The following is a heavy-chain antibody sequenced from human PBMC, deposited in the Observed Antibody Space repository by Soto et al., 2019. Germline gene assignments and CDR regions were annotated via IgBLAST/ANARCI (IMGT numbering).Heavy chain of an antibody. V-gene: IGHV3-23*01. CDR2: ISGSGGST. J-gene: IGHJ4*02. CDR1: GFTFSSYA. D-gene: IGHD6-19*01. CDR3: AKDVFGWLGTYYFDY. Sequence: GGSLRLSCAASGFTFSSYAMSWVRQAPGKGLEWVSAISGSGGSTYYADSVKGRFTISRDNSQNTLYLQMNSLRAEDTAVYYCAKDVFGWLGTYYFDYWGQGTLVTVSS.